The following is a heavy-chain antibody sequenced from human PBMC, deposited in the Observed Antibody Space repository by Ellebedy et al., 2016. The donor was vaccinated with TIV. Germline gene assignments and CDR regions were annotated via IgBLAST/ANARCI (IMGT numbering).Heavy chain of an antibody. V-gene: IGHV4-61*02. D-gene: IGHD3-22*01. CDR3: ARVHYDSSGQVAFDI. J-gene: IGHJ3*02. Sequence: SETLSLTXTVSGGSISSGSYYWSWIRQPAGKGLEWIGRIYTSGSTNYNPSLKSRVTMSVDTSKNQFSLKLSSVTAADTAVYYCARVHYDSSGQVAFDIWGQGTMVTVSS. CDR2: IYTSGST. CDR1: GGSISSGSYY.